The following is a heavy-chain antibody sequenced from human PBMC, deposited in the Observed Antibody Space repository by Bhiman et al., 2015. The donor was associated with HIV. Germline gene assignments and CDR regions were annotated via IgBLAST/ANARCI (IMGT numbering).Heavy chain of an antibody. J-gene: IGHJ4*02. CDR1: GFNFRDYY. D-gene: IGHD6-19*01. Sequence: QVQLVESGGGLVKPGGSLRLSCAASGFNFRDYYMSWIRQTPGKGLEWVSYISNTGSTIYYSDSVKGRFTISRDNAKNSLYLEMNTLRAEDTGLYYCAREAVAGTVYFNYWGQGTLVTVSS. CDR3: AREAVAGTVYFNY. CDR2: ISNTGSTI. V-gene: IGHV3-11*04.